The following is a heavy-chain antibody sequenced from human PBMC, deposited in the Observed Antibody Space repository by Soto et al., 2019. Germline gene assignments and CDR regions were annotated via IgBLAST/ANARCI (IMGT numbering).Heavy chain of an antibody. Sequence: SQTLSLTCTVSGGSISSYYWSWIRQPPGKGLEWIGYIYYSGSTNYNPSLKSRVTISVDTSKNQFSLKLSSVTAADTAVYYCARARTGYSSSWYEGFDYWGQGTLVTVSS. CDR1: GGSISSYY. V-gene: IGHV4-59*01. CDR2: IYYSGST. CDR3: ARARTGYSSSWYEGFDY. J-gene: IGHJ4*02. D-gene: IGHD6-13*01.